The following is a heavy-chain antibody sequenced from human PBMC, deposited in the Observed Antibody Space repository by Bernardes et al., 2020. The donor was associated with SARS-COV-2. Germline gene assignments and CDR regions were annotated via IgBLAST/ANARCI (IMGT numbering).Heavy chain of an antibody. V-gene: IGHV3-23*01. Sequence: GGSLRLSCVDSEFSFNRHAMGWARLAPGRGLELVSGIAGDGSNIFYADSVKGRFTIYKDSSNNIVHLQMNRLTAEDTAVYYCARDYVVGDSLWYFDLWGRGTRVIVSS. CDR1: EFSFNRHA. D-gene: IGHD2-21*01. CDR3: ARDYVVGDSLWYFDL. J-gene: IGHJ2*01. CDR2: IAGDGSNI.